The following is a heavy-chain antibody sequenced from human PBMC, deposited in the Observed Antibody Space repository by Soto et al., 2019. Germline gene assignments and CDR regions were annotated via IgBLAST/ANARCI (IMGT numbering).Heavy chain of an antibody. CDR3: AREEPPGHFYYGMDV. D-gene: IGHD1-26*01. CDR2: ISAYTGNT. CDR1: GYTFATYG. V-gene: IGHV1-18*01. J-gene: IGHJ6*02. Sequence: QVQLVQSGAEVKKPGASVKVSCTASGYTFATYGISWVRQAPGQGLEWMGWISAYTGNTNYAQKLQGRLSMTTDTSTTTAYMELRSLKSDDTAIYYCAREEPPGHFYYGMDVWGQGTTVTVSS.